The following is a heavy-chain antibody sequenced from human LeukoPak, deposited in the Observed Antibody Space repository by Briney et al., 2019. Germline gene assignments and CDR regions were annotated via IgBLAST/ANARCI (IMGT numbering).Heavy chain of an antibody. CDR3: AKSPRVVGATTLGWFDY. CDR1: GFTFSSYG. D-gene: IGHD1-26*01. CDR2: ISYDGSNK. J-gene: IGHJ4*02. V-gene: IGHV3-30*18. Sequence: GGSLRLSCAASGFTFSSYGMHWVRQAPGKGLEWVAVISYDGSNKYYADSVKGRFTISRDNSKNTLYLQMNSLRAEDTAVYYCAKSPRVVGATTLGWFDYWGQGTLVTVSS.